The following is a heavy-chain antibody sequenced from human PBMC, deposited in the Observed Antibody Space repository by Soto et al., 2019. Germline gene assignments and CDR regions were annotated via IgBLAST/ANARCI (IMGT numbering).Heavy chain of an antibody. J-gene: IGHJ6*03. V-gene: IGHV6-1*01. Sequence: PSRTLSLTCDISGDSVSSNSAGWNWIRQTPSRGLEWLGGTYYKSKWYYTYAASVKSRITVSPDTSKNQFSLQLTSVTPEDTAVYYCARGSWDDVSGHYYMDVWDKGTTVTVSS. CDR2: TYYKSKWYY. CDR3: ARGSWDDVSGHYYMDV. CDR1: GDSVSSNSAG. D-gene: IGHD1-1*01.